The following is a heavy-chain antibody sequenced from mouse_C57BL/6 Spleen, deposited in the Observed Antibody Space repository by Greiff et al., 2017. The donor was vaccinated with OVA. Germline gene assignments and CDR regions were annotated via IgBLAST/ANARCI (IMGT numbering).Heavy chain of an antibody. J-gene: IGHJ4*01. CDR2: IRSKSNNYAT. Sequence: EVQLVESGGGLVQPKGSLKLSCAASGFSFNTYAMNWVRQAPGKGLEWVARIRSKSNNYATYYADSVKDRFTISRDDSESMLYLQMNNLKTEDTAMYYCVSASYLGMDYWGQGTSVTVSS. D-gene: IGHD1-1*01. V-gene: IGHV10-1*01. CDR3: VSASYLGMDY. CDR1: GFSFNTYA.